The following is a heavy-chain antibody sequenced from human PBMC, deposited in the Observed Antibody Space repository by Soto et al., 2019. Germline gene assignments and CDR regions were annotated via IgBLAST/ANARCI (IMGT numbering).Heavy chain of an antibody. CDR2: IYYSGST. CDR3: ARDYVEMATIGNYGMDV. CDR1: GGSISSGGYY. D-gene: IGHD5-12*01. V-gene: IGHV4-31*03. J-gene: IGHJ6*02. Sequence: QVQLQESGPGLVKPSQTLSLTCTVSGGSISSGGYYWSWIRQHPGKGLEWIGYIYYSGSTYYNPSLKSRVTISVDTSKNQFSLKLSSVTAADTAVYYCARDYVEMATIGNYGMDVWGQGTTVTVSS.